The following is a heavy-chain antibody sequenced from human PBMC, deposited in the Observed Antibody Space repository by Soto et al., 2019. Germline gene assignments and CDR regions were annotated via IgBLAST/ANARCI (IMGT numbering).Heavy chain of an antibody. CDR2: ISAYNGNT. V-gene: IGHV1-18*01. D-gene: IGHD3-10*01. CDR1: GYTFTSYG. CDR3: ARVSDYYGSGTPLGGWFDP. Sequence: QVQLVQSGAEVKKPGASVKVSCKASGYTFTSYGISWVRQAPGQGLEWMGWISAYNGNTNYAQKLQGRVTRTTDTSTSTAYMELRSLRSDDTAVYYWARVSDYYGSGTPLGGWFDPWGQGTLVTVSS. J-gene: IGHJ5*02.